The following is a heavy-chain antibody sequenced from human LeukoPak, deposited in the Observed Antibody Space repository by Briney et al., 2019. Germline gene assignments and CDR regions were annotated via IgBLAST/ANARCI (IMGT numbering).Heavy chain of an antibody. CDR3: AALNNYDILTGYYLEDY. D-gene: IGHD3-9*01. V-gene: IGHV1-58*02. J-gene: IGHJ4*02. Sequence: SVKVSCKASGFTFTSSAMQWVRQARGQRLEWIGWIVVGSGNTNYAQKFQERVTITRDMSTSTAYMELSSLRSEDTAVYYCAALNNYDILTGYYLEDYWGQGTLVTVSS. CDR1: GFTFTSSA. CDR2: IVVGSGNT.